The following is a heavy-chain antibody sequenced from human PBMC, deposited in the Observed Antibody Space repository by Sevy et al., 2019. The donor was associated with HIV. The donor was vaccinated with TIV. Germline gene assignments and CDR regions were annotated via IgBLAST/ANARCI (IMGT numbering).Heavy chain of an antibody. D-gene: IGHD6-19*01. J-gene: IGHJ4*02. CDR1: GFTFSSYS. Sequence: GGSLRLSCAASGFTFSSYSMNWVRQAPGKGLEWVSSISSSSSYIYYADSVKGRFTISRDNAKNSLYLQMNSLRAEDTAVYYCARDVSSAPDFDYWAREPWSPSPQ. CDR2: ISSSSSYI. V-gene: IGHV3-21*01. CDR3: ARDVSSAPDFDY.